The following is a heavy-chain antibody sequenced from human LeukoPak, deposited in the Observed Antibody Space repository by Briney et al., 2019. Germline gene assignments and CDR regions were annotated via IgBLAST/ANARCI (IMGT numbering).Heavy chain of an antibody. CDR3: ARRYNWKGPFDI. Sequence: GASLKISCKGSESRFIGYWIGWVRQMPGKGLEGMGIIYPGDSDTRYSPSFQGQVTISADRSIGSAYLQWGSLKASDTAMYYCARRYNWKGPFDIWGPGTMVIVSS. CDR1: ESRFIGYW. J-gene: IGHJ3*02. D-gene: IGHD1-1*01. V-gene: IGHV5-51*01. CDR2: IYPGDSDT.